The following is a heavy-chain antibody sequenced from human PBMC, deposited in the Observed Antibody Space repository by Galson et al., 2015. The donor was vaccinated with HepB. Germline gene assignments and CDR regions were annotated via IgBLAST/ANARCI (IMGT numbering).Heavy chain of an antibody. CDR1: GHSFTSYW. V-gene: IGHV5-51*03. J-gene: IGHJ4*02. Sequence: QSGAEVKKPGESLKISCKGSGHSFTSYWIGWVRQMPGKGLEWMGIIYPGDSDTRYSPSFQGQVTISADKSISTAYLQWSSLKASDTAMYYCARERGEGGPVSGWPFDYWGQGTLVTVSS. D-gene: IGHD6-19*01. CDR3: ARERGEGGPVSGWPFDY. CDR2: IYPGDSDT.